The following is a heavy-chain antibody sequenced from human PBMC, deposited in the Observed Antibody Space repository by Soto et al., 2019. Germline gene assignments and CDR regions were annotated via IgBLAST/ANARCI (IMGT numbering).Heavy chain of an antibody. CDR3: ASQITTIVVARRRWFDP. Sequence: PSETLSLTCAVSGGSISSSNWWSWVRQPPGKGLEWIGEIYHSGSTNYNPSLKSRVTISVDKSKNQFSLKLSSVTAAGTAVYYCASQITTIVVARRRWFDPWGQGTLVTVPS. CDR2: IYHSGST. V-gene: IGHV4-4*02. J-gene: IGHJ5*02. D-gene: IGHD3-22*01. CDR1: GGSISSSNW.